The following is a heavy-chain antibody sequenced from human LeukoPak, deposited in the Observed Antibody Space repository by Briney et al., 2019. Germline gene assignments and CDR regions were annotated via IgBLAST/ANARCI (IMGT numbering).Heavy chain of an antibody. Sequence: VASVKVSCKASGYTFTSYGISWVRQAPGQGLEWMGWINTNTGNPTYAQGFTGRFVFSLDTSVSTAYLQISSLKAEDTAVYYCARRTIAVAGTGPDYWGQGTLVTVSS. J-gene: IGHJ4*02. CDR3: ARRTIAVAGTGPDY. V-gene: IGHV7-4-1*02. D-gene: IGHD6-19*01. CDR2: INTNTGNP. CDR1: GYTFTSYG.